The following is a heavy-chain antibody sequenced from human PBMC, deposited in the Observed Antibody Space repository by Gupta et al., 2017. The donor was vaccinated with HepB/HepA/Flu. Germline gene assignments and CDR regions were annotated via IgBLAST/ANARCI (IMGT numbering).Heavy chain of an antibody. Sequence: EVQLLESGGGLVQPGGSLRLSCAASGFTFSSYAMSWVRQAPGKGLEWVSAISVSGGSTYYADSVKGRFTISRDNSKNTLYLQMNSLRAEDTAVYYCASRTLHDPAGSAFDIWGQGTMVTVSS. D-gene: IGHD1-7*01. J-gene: IGHJ3*02. CDR2: ISVSGGST. CDR3: ASRTLHDPAGSAFDI. V-gene: IGHV3-23*01. CDR1: GFTFSSYA.